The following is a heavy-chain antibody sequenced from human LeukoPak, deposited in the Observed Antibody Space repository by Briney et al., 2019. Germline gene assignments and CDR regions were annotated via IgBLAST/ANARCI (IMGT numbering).Heavy chain of an antibody. V-gene: IGHV1-58*02. CDR1: GFTFTSSA. Sequence: GASVKVSCKASGFTFTSSAMQWVQQARGQRLEWIGWIVVGSGNTNYAQKFQERVTITRDMSTSTAYMELSSPRSEDTAVYYCAAGESGIGGYDTYYYYYMDVWGKGTTVTVSS. CDR3: AAGESGIGGYDTYYYYYMDV. J-gene: IGHJ6*03. CDR2: IVVGSGNT. D-gene: IGHD5-12*01.